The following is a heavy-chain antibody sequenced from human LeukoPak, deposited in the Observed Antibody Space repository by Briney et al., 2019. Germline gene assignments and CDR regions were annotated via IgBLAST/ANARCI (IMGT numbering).Heavy chain of an antibody. D-gene: IGHD1-26*01. Sequence: SGGSLRLSCAASGFTVSSNYMSWVRQAPGKGLEWVSVIYSGGSTYYADSVKGRFTISRDNSKNTLYLQMNSLRAEDTAVYYCAHGEGADLFDYWGQGTLVTVPS. J-gene: IGHJ4*02. V-gene: IGHV3-66*01. CDR1: GFTVSSNY. CDR2: IYSGGST. CDR3: AHGEGADLFDY.